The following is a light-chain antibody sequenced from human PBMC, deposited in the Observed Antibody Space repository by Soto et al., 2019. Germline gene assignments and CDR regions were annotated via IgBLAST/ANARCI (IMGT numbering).Light chain of an antibody. CDR3: SSYAGSNNWV. Sequence: QSALTQPPSASGSPGQSVTISCTGTSSDVGGYNYVSWYQQHPGKAPKLMVYEVSKRRSGVPDRFSGSKSGNTASLTVSGLQAEDEGDYYCSSYAGSNNWVFGGGTKLTVL. J-gene: IGLJ3*02. CDR1: SSDVGGYNY. CDR2: EVS. V-gene: IGLV2-8*01.